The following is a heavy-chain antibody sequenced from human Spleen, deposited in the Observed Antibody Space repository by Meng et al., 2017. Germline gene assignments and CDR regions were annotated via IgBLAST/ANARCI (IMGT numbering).Heavy chain of an antibody. Sequence: GSLRLSCAVYGGSFSGYYWSWIRQPPGKGLEWIGEINHSGSTNYNPSLKSRVTISVDTSKNQFSLKLSSVTAADTAVYYCAREGYCSGGSCFGSPEDYYYYGMDVWGQGTTVTVSS. CDR2: INHSGST. D-gene: IGHD2-15*01. CDR1: GGSFSGYY. V-gene: IGHV4-34*01. CDR3: AREGYCSGGSCFGSPEDYYYYGMDV. J-gene: IGHJ6*02.